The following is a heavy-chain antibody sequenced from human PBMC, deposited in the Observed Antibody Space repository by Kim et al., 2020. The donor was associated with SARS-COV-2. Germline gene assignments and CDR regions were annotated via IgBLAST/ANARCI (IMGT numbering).Heavy chain of an antibody. J-gene: IGHJ4*02. CDR2: IYYSGST. CDR3: ARVFRSSNVDY. V-gene: IGHV4-39*07. Sequence: SETLSLTCTVSGGSISSSSYYWGWIRQPPGKGLEWIGSIYYSGSTYYNPSLKSRVTISVDTSKNQFSLKLSSVTAADTAVYYCARVFRSSNVDYWGQGTLVTVST. CDR1: GGSISSSSYY. D-gene: IGHD6-13*01.